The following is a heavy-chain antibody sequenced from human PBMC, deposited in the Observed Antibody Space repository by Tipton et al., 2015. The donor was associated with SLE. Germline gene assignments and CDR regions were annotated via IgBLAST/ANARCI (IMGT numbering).Heavy chain of an antibody. J-gene: IGHJ4*02. CDR3: ARSDGGY. V-gene: IGHV4-59*11. CDR1: GVSLSSHY. D-gene: IGHD3-16*01. CDR2: IHSSGST. Sequence: TLSLTCTVSGVSLSSHYWSWIRQSPGKGLEWIGYIHSSGSTNYNSSLESRVTISVDTSRNQFSLKLTSVTAADTAVYYCARSDGGYWGQGTLVTVSS.